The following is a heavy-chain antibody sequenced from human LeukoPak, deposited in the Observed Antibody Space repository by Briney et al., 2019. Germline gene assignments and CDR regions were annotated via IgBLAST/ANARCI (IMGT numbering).Heavy chain of an antibody. Sequence: GGSLRLSCAASGFTFSSYSMNWVRQAPGKGLEWVANIKQDGSEQYYVDSVKGRFTISRDNAKNSLYLQMNSLRAEDTAVYYCARRRYSGSSQHFDYWGQGTLVTVSS. D-gene: IGHD1-26*01. CDR3: ARRRYSGSSQHFDY. J-gene: IGHJ4*02. CDR1: GFTFSSYS. CDR2: IKQDGSEQ. V-gene: IGHV3-7*01.